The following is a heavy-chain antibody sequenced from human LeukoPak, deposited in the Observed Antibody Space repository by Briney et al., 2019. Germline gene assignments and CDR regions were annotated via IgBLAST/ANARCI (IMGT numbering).Heavy chain of an antibody. CDR1: GYSISSGYS. CDR2: IYHSGGT. D-gene: IGHD2-15*01. CDR3: ARISCSGASCYSHDY. Sequence: PSETLSLTCTVSGYSISSGYSWGWIRQPPGKGLEWIGTIYHSGGTYYSPSLKSRVTISLDTSKNQFSLRLTSVTAADTAVYYCARISCSGASCYSHDYWGQGTLVTVSS. V-gene: IGHV4-38-2*02. J-gene: IGHJ4*02.